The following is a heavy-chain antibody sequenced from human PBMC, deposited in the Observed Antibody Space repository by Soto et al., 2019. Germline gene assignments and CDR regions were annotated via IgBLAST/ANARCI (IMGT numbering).Heavy chain of an antibody. J-gene: IGHJ4*01. V-gene: IGHV4-31*03. Sequence: SETLSLTCTVSGASINSAAYSWSWIRERPGEGLDWIGFISYSGYTFQNPSLKSRLLLSVATSKNQFSLELSFVTAADTAVYYCARGPKPSWSSYRFSYFESWGPGSQVTVSS. D-gene: IGHD3-16*01. CDR2: ISYSGYT. CDR3: ARGPKPSWSSYRFSYFES. CDR1: GASINSAAYS.